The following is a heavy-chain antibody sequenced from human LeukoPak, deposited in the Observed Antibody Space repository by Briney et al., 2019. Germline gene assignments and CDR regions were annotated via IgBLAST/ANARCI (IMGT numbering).Heavy chain of an antibody. Sequence: GGSLRLSCVASGFTFSNAWMNWVRQAPGKGLEWVGRIKSKTDGGTADYAAPVKGRFTISRDDSKNTLYLQMNSLRAEDTAVYYCARGMNTAMVTDAFDIWGQGTMVTVSS. D-gene: IGHD5-18*01. CDR3: ARGMNTAMVTDAFDI. V-gene: IGHV3-15*07. CDR1: GFTFSNAW. J-gene: IGHJ3*02. CDR2: IKSKTDGGTA.